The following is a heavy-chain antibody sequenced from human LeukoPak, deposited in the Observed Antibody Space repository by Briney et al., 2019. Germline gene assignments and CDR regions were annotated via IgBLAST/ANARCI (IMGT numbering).Heavy chain of an antibody. Sequence: GGSLRLSCAASGFTFSSYSMNWVRQAPGKGLEWVSSISSSSSYIYYADSVKGRFTISRDNAKNSLYLQMDSLRAEDTAVYYCARDRDSGSYGYWGQGTLVTVSS. CDR3: ARDRDSGSYGY. CDR2: ISSSSSYI. J-gene: IGHJ4*02. D-gene: IGHD1-26*01. V-gene: IGHV3-21*01. CDR1: GFTFSSYS.